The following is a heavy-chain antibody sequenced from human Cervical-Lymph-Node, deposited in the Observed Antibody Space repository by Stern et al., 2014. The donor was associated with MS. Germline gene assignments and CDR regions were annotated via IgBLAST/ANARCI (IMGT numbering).Heavy chain of an antibody. V-gene: IGHV4-61*02. CDR3: ARVGAAAVDY. Sequence: QVQLQESGPGLVKPSQTLSLTCTVSGGSISSGSYYWSWIRQPAGKGLEWIGRIYTSGSTNYNPSLKSRVTISVDTSKNQFSLKLSSVTAADTAVYYCARVGAAAVDYWGQGTLDTVSS. CDR1: GGSISSGSYY. D-gene: IGHD6-13*01. J-gene: IGHJ4*02. CDR2: IYTSGST.